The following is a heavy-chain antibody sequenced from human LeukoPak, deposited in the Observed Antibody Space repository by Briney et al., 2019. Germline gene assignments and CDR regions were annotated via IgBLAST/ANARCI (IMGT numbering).Heavy chain of an antibody. Sequence: ASVKVSCKASGGTFSSYAISWVRQAPGQGLEWMGGIIPIFGTANYAQKFQGRVTITADESTSTAYMELSSLRSEDTAVYYCARGVVVVPAATSPYYFDYWGQGTLVTVSS. J-gene: IGHJ4*02. CDR1: GGTFSSYA. V-gene: IGHV1-69*13. CDR3: ARGVVVVPAATSPYYFDY. D-gene: IGHD2-2*01. CDR2: IIPIFGTA.